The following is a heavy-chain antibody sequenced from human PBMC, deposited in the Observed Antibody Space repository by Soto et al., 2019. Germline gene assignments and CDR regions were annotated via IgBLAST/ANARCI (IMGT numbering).Heavy chain of an antibody. Sequence: ASVKVSCKASCYTFTSYGISWVRQAPGQGLEWMGWISAYNGNTNYAQKLQGRVTMTTDTSTSTAYMSLRSLRSDDTAVDYFASYPSLPYWSGANCSGWFDPWGQGTLVTVSS. CDR1: CYTFTSYG. CDR2: ISAYNGNT. CDR3: ASYPSLPYWSGANCSGWFDP. V-gene: IGHV1-18*01. D-gene: IGHD2-2*01. J-gene: IGHJ5*02.